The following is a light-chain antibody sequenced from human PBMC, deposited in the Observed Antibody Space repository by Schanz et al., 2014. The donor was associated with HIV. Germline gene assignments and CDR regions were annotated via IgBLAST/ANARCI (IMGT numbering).Light chain of an antibody. CDR1: SSDVGGYNY. J-gene: IGLJ2*01. V-gene: IGLV2-8*01. Sequence: QSALTQPPSASGSPGQSVTISCTGTSSDVGGYNYVSWYQQHPGKAPKLMISEVSKRPSGVPDRFSASKSDNTASLTISGLQAEDEADYYCSSYAGDSKLIFGGGTKVTVL. CDR3: SSYAGDSKLI. CDR2: EVS.